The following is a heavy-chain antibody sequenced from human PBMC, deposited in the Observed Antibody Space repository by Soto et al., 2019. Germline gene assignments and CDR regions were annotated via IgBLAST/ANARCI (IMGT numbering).Heavy chain of an antibody. CDR3: ARVKSYDFWSGWGGMDV. D-gene: IGHD3-3*01. Sequence: EVQLVESGGGLVKPGGSLRLSCAASGFTFSSYSMNWVRQAPGKGLEWVSSIDSSSSYIYYADSVKGRFTISRDNAKNSLYLQMNSLRAEDTAVYYCARVKSYDFWSGWGGMDVWGQGTMVTVSS. J-gene: IGHJ6*02. CDR1: GFTFSSYS. V-gene: IGHV3-21*01. CDR2: IDSSSSYI.